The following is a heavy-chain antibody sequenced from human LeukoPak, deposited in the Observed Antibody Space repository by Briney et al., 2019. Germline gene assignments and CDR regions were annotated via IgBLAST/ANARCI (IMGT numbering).Heavy chain of an antibody. CDR2: IYYSGST. J-gene: IGHJ4*02. D-gene: IGHD3-3*01. CDR1: GVSISSYY. Sequence: SETLSLTCTVSGVSISSYYWSWIRQPPGKGLEWIGYIYYSGSTNYNPSLKSRVTISVDTSKNQFSLKLSSVTAADTAVYYCARGVREYDFWSGYYKGGNFDYWGQGTLVTVSS. V-gene: IGHV4-59*01. CDR3: ARGVREYDFWSGYYKGGNFDY.